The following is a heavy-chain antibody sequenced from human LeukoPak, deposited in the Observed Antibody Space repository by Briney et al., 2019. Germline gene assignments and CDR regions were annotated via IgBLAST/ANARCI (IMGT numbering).Heavy chain of an antibody. D-gene: IGHD2-8*01. V-gene: IGHV3-66*01. CDR3: ARGGYCTNGVCYTGQGYYYYMDV. CDR2: IYSGGST. CDR1: GFTVSSNY. Sequence: GGSLRLSCAASGFTVSSNYMNWVRQAPGKGLEWVSVIYSGGSTYYADSVKGRFTISRDNSKNTLYLQMNSLRAEDTAVYYCARGGYCTNGVCYTGQGYYYYMDVWGKGTTVTVSS. J-gene: IGHJ6*03.